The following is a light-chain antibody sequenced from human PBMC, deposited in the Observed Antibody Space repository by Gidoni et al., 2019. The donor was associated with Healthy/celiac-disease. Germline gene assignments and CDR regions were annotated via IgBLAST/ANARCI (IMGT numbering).Light chain of an antibody. CDR2: GAS. J-gene: IGKJ1*01. CDR3: QQYMT. CDR1: QSVSSN. Sequence: ELVMTQSPATLSVSPGERATLSCRASQSVSSNLAWYQQKPGQAPRLPIYGASTRATGIPARFSGSGSGTEFTLTISSLQSEDFAVYYCQQYMTFGQXTKVEVK. V-gene: IGKV3-15*01.